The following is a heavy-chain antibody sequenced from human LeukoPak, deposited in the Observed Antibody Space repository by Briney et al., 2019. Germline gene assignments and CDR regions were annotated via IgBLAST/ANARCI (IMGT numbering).Heavy chain of an antibody. CDR2: INPNSGGT. V-gene: IGHV1-2*06. D-gene: IGHD3-22*01. CDR3: ASVLNYFESSGYYFDD. J-gene: IGHJ4*02. Sequence: GASVKVSCKASGYTFTGYYMHWVRQAPGQGLEWMGRINPNSGGTNYAQKFQGRVTMTRDTSISTAYMELSRLRSDDTAVYYCASVLNYFESSGYYFDDWGQGTLVTVSS. CDR1: GYTFTGYY.